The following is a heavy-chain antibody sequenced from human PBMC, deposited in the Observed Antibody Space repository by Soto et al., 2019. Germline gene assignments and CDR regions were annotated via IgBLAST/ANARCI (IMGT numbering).Heavy chain of an antibody. D-gene: IGHD1-26*01. CDR1: GYTFTSYA. J-gene: IGHJ2*01. CDR3: ARGGSLYWYFDL. V-gene: IGHV1-3*01. CDR2: INAGNGNT. Sequence: ASVKVSCKASGYTFTSYAMHWVRQAPGQRLEWMGWINAGNGNTKYSQKYQGRVTINRDTSESTAYKKLSSLRSEDTAEYYCARGGSLYWYFDLWGRGTLVTVSS.